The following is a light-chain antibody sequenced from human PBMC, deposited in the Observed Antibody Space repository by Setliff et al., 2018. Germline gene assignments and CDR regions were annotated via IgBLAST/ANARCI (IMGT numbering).Light chain of an antibody. CDR2: RNS. J-gene: IGLJ3*02. Sequence: QSVLTQPPSASGTPGQRVTISCSGSSSNIGTKTVNWYQQLPGVAPKLLIHRNSQRPSGVPDRFSGSKSGTSASLAISGLLSEDEADYYCAAWDDILKAGVFGGGTK. CDR1: SSNIGTKT. V-gene: IGLV1-44*01. CDR3: AAWDDILKAGV.